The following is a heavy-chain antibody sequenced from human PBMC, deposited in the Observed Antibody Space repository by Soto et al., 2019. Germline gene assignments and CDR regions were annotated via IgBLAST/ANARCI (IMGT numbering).Heavy chain of an antibody. CDR1: GFAFSTYS. D-gene: IGHD7-27*01. J-gene: IGHJ4*02. Sequence: EVQLVDSGGGLVKPGGSLRLSCAGSGFAFSTYSMNWVGQAPGKGLEWVSSISSSSSSIYYADSVKGRFTISRDNAKNSLSLQMNSLRAEDTAVYYCARDSLTGYDYWGQGTLVTVSS. V-gene: IGHV3-21*01. CDR2: ISSSSSSI. CDR3: ARDSLTGYDY.